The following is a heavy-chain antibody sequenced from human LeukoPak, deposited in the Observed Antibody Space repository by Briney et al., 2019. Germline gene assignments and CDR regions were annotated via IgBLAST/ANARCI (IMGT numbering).Heavy chain of an antibody. CDR1: GFTFSSYS. CDR2: ISSSSSYI. V-gene: IGHV3-21*04. J-gene: IGHJ4*02. D-gene: IGHD3-9*01. Sequence: GGSLRLSCAASGFTFSSYSMNWVRQAPGKGLEWVSSISSSSSYIYYADSVKGRFTISRDNAKNSLYLQMNSLRAEDTALYYCAKVVGYDILTGLFDYWGQGTLVTVSS. CDR3: AKVVGYDILTGLFDY.